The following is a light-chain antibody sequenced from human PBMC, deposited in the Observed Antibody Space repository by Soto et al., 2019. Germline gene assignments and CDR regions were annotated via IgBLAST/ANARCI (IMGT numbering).Light chain of an antibody. J-gene: IGKJ4*01. Sequence: EIVMSQSPAALSMSPGERATLSCRASQSVSTNLAWYQQKPGQAPRLLIYGASTRATDIPVRFSGSGSGTEFTLTISSLQSEDFAVYYCQQYSNWPLTFGGGTKVEIK. CDR2: GAS. V-gene: IGKV3-15*01. CDR1: QSVSTN. CDR3: QQYSNWPLT.